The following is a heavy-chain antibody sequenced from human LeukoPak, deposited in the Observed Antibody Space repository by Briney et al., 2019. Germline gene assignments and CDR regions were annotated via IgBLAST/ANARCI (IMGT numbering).Heavy chain of an antibody. V-gene: IGHV4-59*01. CDR1: GGSISSYY. J-gene: IGHJ5*02. CDR3: ARVFRLQNNWFDP. CDR2: IYYSAST. D-gene: IGHD5-12*01. Sequence: PSETLSLTCTVSGGSISSYYWSWIRQPPGKGLEWVGYIYYSASTNYNPSLKSRVTISVDTSKNQFSLKLSSVTAADTAVYYCARVFRLQNNWFDPWGQGTLVTVSS.